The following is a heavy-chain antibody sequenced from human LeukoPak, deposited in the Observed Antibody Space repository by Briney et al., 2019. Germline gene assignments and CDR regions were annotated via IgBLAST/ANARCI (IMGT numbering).Heavy chain of an antibody. CDR1: GFTFSIYG. D-gene: IGHD1-26*01. V-gene: IGHV3-64*01. CDR2: ISSNGGST. Sequence: GGTLRLSCAASGFTFSIYGMSWVRQAPGKGLEYVSAISSNGGSTYYANSVKGRFTISRDNSKNTLYLQMGSLRAEDMAVYYCARDLASGSYYFGLPDDWGQGTLVTVSS. CDR3: ARDLASGSYYFGLPDD. J-gene: IGHJ4*02.